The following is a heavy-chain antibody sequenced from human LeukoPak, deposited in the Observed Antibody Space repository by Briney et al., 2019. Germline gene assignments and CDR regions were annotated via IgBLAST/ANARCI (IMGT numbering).Heavy chain of an antibody. CDR3: AKGTAIAVAGYFDY. D-gene: IGHD6-19*01. CDR1: GFTFSSFG. Sequence: PGGSLRLSCVASGFTFSSFGMHWVRQAPGKGLEWVAAISYDGSNKYYADSMKGRFSISSDNSKNMVYLQMNSLRVEDTAVYYCAKGTAIAVAGYFDYWGQEPWSPSPQ. J-gene: IGHJ4*01. V-gene: IGHV3-30*18. CDR2: ISYDGSNK.